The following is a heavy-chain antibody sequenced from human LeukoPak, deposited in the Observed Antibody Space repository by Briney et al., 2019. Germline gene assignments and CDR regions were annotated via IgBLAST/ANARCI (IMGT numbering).Heavy chain of an antibody. CDR2: IYYSGST. Sequence: SETLSLSCTVSGGSISSYYWSWIRQPPGKGLEWIGYIYYSGSTNYNPSLKSRVTISVDTSKNQFSLKLSSVTAADTAVYYCARGGVVRGVIPLDYWGQGTLVTVSS. J-gene: IGHJ4*02. V-gene: IGHV4-59*08. D-gene: IGHD3-10*01. CDR3: ARGGVVRGVIPLDY. CDR1: GGSISSYY.